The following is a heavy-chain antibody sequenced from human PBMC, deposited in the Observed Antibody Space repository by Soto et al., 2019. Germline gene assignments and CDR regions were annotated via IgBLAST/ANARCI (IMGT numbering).Heavy chain of an antibody. D-gene: IGHD2-2*01. V-gene: IGHV3-9*01. CDR3: AKDMSARSDSWLNWFDP. J-gene: IGHJ5*02. CDR2: ISWKSGTI. CDR1: GFTFDDYV. Sequence: EVQLVESGGGLVQPGGSLRLSCAASGFTFDDYVMHWVRQAPGKGLEWASGISWKSGTIGYADSVQGRFTISRDNAKNSLYLQMSSLRTEDTAFYYCAKDMSARSDSWLNWFDPWGQGTLVTVSS.